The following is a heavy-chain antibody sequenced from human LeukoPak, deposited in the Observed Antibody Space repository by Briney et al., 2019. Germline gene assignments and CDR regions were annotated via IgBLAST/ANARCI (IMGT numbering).Heavy chain of an antibody. CDR2: MNPNSGST. CDR1: GYTFTSYD. V-gene: IGHV1-8*01. J-gene: IGHJ4*02. CDR3: ARGKRSSSWYPY. Sequence: ASVKVSCKASGYTFTSYDINWVRQATGQGLEWMGWMNPNSGSTGYAQKFQGRVTMTRNTSISTAYMELSSLRSEDTAVYYCARGKRSSSWYPYWGQGTLVTVSS. D-gene: IGHD6-13*01.